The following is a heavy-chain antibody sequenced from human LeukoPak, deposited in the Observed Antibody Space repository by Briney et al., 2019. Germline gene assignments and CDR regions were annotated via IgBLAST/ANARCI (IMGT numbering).Heavy chain of an antibody. CDR3: ARLLTYYYDSSGYQSNYYGMDV. V-gene: IGHV1-18*01. CDR1: GYTFTSYG. D-gene: IGHD3-22*01. CDR2: ISAYNGNT. J-gene: IGHJ6*02. Sequence: GASVKVSCKASGYTFTSYGISWVRQAPGQGLEWMGWISAYNGNTNYAQKLQGRVTMTTDTSTSTAYMELRSLRSDDTAVYYCARLLTYYYDSSGYQSNYYGMDVWGQGTTVTVSS.